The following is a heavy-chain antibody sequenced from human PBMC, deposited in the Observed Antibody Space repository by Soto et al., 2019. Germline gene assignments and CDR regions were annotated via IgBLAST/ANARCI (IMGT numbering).Heavy chain of an antibody. CDR2: ISYDGSNK. Sequence: PGGSLRLSCAASGFTFSSYAMHWVRQAPGKGLEWVAVISYDGSNKYYADSVKGRFTISRDNAKSSLFLQMNSLRDEDTAIYYCARESVVSAGHGHYFYSYGMDVWGQGTTVTVSS. CDR1: GFTFSSYA. D-gene: IGHD3-22*01. J-gene: IGHJ6*02. V-gene: IGHV3-30-3*01. CDR3: ARESVVSAGHGHYFYSYGMDV.